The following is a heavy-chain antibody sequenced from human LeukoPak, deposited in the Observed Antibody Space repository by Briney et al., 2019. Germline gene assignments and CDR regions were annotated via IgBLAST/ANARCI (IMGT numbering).Heavy chain of an antibody. CDR1: GGSFSGYY. Sequence: SETLSLTCAVYGGSFSGYYWSWIRQPPGKGLEWIGEINHIGSTNYNPSLKSRVTISVDTSKNQFSLKLSSVTAADTAVYYCARGGQVAATSPFDYWGQGTLVTVSS. CDR2: INHIGST. V-gene: IGHV4-34*01. J-gene: IGHJ4*02. D-gene: IGHD6-13*01. CDR3: ARGGQVAATSPFDY.